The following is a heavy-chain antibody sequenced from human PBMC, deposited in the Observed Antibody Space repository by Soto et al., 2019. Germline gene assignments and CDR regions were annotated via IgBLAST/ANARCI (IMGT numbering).Heavy chain of an antibody. CDR2: IVVGSGNT. Sequence: ASVKVSCKASGFTFTSSAVQWVRQARGQRLEWIGWIVVGSGNTNYAQKFQERVTITRDMSTSTAYMELSSLRSEDTAVYYCAAENDYGDYGYYYYYGMDVWGQGTTVTVSS. CDR3: AAENDYGDYGYYYYYGMDV. J-gene: IGHJ6*02. CDR1: GFTFTSSA. V-gene: IGHV1-58*01. D-gene: IGHD4-17*01.